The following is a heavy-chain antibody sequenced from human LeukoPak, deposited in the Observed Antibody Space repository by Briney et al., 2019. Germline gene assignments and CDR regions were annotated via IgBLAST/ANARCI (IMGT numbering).Heavy chain of an antibody. Sequence: SVKVSCKASGYTFTSYYMHWVRQAPGQGLEWMGGIIPIFGTANYAQKFQGRVTITADESTSTAYMELSSLRSEDTAVYYCARGYYDSSGYRRGFDYWGQGTLVTVSS. J-gene: IGHJ4*02. V-gene: IGHV1-69*13. CDR1: GYTFTSYY. CDR3: ARGYYDSSGYRRGFDY. CDR2: IIPIFGTA. D-gene: IGHD3-22*01.